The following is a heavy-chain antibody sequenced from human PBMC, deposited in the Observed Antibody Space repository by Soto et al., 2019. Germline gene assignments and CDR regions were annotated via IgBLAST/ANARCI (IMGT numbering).Heavy chain of an antibody. CDR3: ARGYSY. J-gene: IGHJ4*01. D-gene: IGHD2-21*01. Sequence: KPSETLSLTCAAYGGSFSGYYWSWIRQPPGKGLEWIGEINHSGSTNYNPSLKSRVTISVDTSKNQFSLKLSSVTAADTAVYYCARGYSYWGQGTLVTVSS. V-gene: IGHV4-34*01. CDR1: GGSFSGYY. CDR2: INHSGST.